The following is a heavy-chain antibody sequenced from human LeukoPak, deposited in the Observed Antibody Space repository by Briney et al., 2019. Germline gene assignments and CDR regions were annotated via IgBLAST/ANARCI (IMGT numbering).Heavy chain of an antibody. D-gene: IGHD5/OR15-5a*01. J-gene: IGHJ4*02. CDR3: ARTRGRVSKTDFDS. CDR1: GASISSDDYF. CDR2: IYYSGNT. Sequence: SETLSLTCTVSGASISSDDYFWGWIRHPPGKGLEWIATIYYSGNTYYNPYLSSRVTISADSSKNQFSLRLRSVTAADAAVYFCARTRGRVSKTDFDSWGQGTLVTVSS. V-gene: IGHV4-39*07.